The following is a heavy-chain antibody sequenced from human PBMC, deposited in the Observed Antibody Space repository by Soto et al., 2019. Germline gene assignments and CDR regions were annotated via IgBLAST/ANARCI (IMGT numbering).Heavy chain of an antibody. J-gene: IGHJ4*02. CDR3: ARGTPESASWYESYYFDY. CDR1: GFTVSSNY. Sequence: GGSLRLSCAASGFTVSSNYMSWVRQAPGKGLEWVSVIYSGGSTYYADSVKGRFTISRHNSKNTLYLQMNSLRAEDTAVYYCARGTPESASWYESYYFDYWGQGTLVTVSS. CDR2: IYSGGST. D-gene: IGHD6-13*01. V-gene: IGHV3-53*04.